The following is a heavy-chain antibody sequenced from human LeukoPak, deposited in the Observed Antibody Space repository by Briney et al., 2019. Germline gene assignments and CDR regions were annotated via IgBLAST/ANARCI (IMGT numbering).Heavy chain of an antibody. CDR3: ARGAEYYYDSSGYFPFGY. J-gene: IGHJ4*02. CDR2: ITGSYSHI. Sequence: TAGGSLRLSCAASGFTFSSYSMNWVRQAPGKGLEWVSSITGSYSHIYYADSVKGRFTISRDNAKNSLYLQMNSLRAEDTAVYYCARGAEYYYDSSGYFPFGYWGQGTLVTVSS. CDR1: GFTFSSYS. D-gene: IGHD3-22*01. V-gene: IGHV3-21*01.